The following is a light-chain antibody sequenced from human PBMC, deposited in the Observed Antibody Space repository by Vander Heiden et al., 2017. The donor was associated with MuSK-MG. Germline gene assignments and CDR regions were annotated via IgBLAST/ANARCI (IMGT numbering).Light chain of an antibody. CDR1: QSIKNW. Sequence: DIQMTQSPSTLSASVGDRVTITCRASQSIKNWLAWNQQKPGKAPKVLIFDASSLGSGVPSRFSGSGSGTEFTLTINSLQPDDFATYYCQQYNGYSLTFGGGTKVEV. J-gene: IGKJ4*01. V-gene: IGKV1-5*01. CDR3: QQYNGYSLT. CDR2: DAS.